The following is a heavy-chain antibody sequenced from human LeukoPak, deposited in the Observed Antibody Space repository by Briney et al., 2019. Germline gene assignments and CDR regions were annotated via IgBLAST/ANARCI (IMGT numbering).Heavy chain of an antibody. Sequence: PGGSLRLSCAASGFTFSSSAMSWVRQVPGKGLEWVSGISASGGSTYYADSVRGRFTISRDNSKNTLYLQMNSLRAEDTAVYYCAKDTAMVTSYFDYWGQGTLVTVSS. D-gene: IGHD5-18*01. J-gene: IGHJ4*02. V-gene: IGHV3-23*01. CDR1: GFTFSSSA. CDR2: ISASGGST. CDR3: AKDTAMVTSYFDY.